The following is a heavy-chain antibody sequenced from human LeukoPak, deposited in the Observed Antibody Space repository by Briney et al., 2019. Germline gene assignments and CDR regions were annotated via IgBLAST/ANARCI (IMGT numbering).Heavy chain of an antibody. Sequence: GGSLRLSCAASGFTFSTYAMHWVRQAPGKGLEWVSYISSSGTTIYYADSVKGRFTISRDNAKNSLYLQMNSLRDEDTAVYYCARVWGLAVAGGEIEYWGQGTLVTVSS. V-gene: IGHV3-48*02. D-gene: IGHD6-13*01. CDR1: GFTFSTYA. CDR3: ARVWGLAVAGGEIEY. J-gene: IGHJ4*02. CDR2: ISSSGTTI.